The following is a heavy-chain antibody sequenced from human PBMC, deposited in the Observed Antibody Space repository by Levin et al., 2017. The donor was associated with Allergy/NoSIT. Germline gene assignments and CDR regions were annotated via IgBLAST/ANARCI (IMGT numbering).Heavy chain of an antibody. CDR2: VCYSGTT. CDR1: GGSISDYY. D-gene: IGHD6-25*01. V-gene: IGHV4-59*01. CDR3: ARGEGYSSASAWYPFFDS. Sequence: PSETLSLTCTVSGGSISDYYWNWIRQSPEKGLEWIGFVCYSGTTDYNPSLKSRVTISLDTSKKQFSLKLTSMTAADAAVYYCARGEGYSSASAWYPFFDSWGQGTLVTVSS. J-gene: IGHJ4*02.